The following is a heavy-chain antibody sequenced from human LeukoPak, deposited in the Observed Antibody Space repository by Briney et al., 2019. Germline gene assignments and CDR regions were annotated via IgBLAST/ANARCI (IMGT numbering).Heavy chain of an antibody. V-gene: IGHV1-2*02. CDR2: INPNSGGT. Sequence: ASVKVSCKASGYTFSSFGISWVRQAPGQGLEWMGWINPNSGGTNYAQKFQGRVTMTRDTSISTAYMELSRLRSDDTAVYYCAREGAYYDILTGYYRSFDYWGQGTLVTVSS. D-gene: IGHD3-9*01. J-gene: IGHJ4*02. CDR1: GYTFSSFG. CDR3: AREGAYYDILTGYYRSFDY.